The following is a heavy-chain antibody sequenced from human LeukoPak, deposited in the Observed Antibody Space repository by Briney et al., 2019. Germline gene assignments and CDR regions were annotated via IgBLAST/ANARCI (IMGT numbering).Heavy chain of an antibody. J-gene: IGHJ4*02. CDR1: GGSISSHY. V-gene: IGHV4-59*11. Sequence: SETLSLACTVSGGSISSHYWSWIRQPPGKGLEWIGYIYYSGSTNYNPSLKSRVTISVDTSKNQFSLKLSSVTAADTAVYYCARSEVVPADPFDYWAREPWSPSPQ. CDR2: IYYSGST. CDR3: ARSEVVPADPFDY. D-gene: IGHD2-2*01.